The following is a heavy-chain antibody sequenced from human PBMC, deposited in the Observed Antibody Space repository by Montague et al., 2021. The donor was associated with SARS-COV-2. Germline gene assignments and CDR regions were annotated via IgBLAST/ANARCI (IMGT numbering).Heavy chain of an antibody. J-gene: IGHJ4*02. D-gene: IGHD5-24*01. CDR2: VSPDGSDT. CDR3: ARGGRDDYHYPFDS. Sequence: SLRLSCAASGFTFSSYWMHWVRQVPGRGLVWVSRVSPDGSDTTYTDSVEGRFIISRDNVKDTLYLVMSSLGAEDTAVYFCARGGRDDYHYPFDSWGRGTLVTVSS. V-gene: IGHV3-74*01. CDR1: GFTFSSYW.